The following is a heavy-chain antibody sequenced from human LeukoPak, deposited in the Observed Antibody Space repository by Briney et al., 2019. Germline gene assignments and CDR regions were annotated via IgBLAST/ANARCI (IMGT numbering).Heavy chain of an antibody. J-gene: IGHJ4*02. Sequence: SETLSLTCSVSGDSISGYSWSWIRRPPGMGLEWIGYIHYSGSTTYNPSLKSRATISVDPSKHQFSLSLSSVTAADTAVYYCARGQGSGSSWAFDYWGQGTLVTVSS. CDR1: GDSISGYS. CDR2: IHYSGST. CDR3: ARGQGSGSSWAFDY. D-gene: IGHD1-26*01. V-gene: IGHV4-59*01.